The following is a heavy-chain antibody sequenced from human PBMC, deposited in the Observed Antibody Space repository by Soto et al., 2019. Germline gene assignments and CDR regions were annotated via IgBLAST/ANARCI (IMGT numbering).Heavy chain of an antibody. CDR3: ARDNRPKVGYYCMDA. Sequence: EVQLVESGGGLVQPGGSLRLSCAASGFTFSSYSMNWVRQAPAKGLEWVSYNSSSSSTIYYADSVKGRFTISRDNAKNSLYLQTNSLRDEDTAVYYCARDNRPKVGYYCMDAWGQGTTVTVS. J-gene: IGHJ6*02. V-gene: IGHV3-48*02. D-gene: IGHD6-6*01. CDR2: NSSSSSTI. CDR1: GFTFSSYS.